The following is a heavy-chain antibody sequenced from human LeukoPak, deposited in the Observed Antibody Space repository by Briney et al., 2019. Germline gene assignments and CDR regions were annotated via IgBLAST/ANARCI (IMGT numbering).Heavy chain of an antibody. V-gene: IGHV1-58*01. Sequence: EASVKVFCNASGFSFTNSAVLWVRQARGQRLEWIGWSVVGSGNTIYVQKFQERVTITRDMSTSTAYMELSSLRSEDTAVYYCAAAYIGGAMVTNAFDIWGQGTMVTVSS. D-gene: IGHD5-18*01. CDR2: SVVGSGNT. CDR1: GFSFTNSA. CDR3: AAAYIGGAMVTNAFDI. J-gene: IGHJ3*02.